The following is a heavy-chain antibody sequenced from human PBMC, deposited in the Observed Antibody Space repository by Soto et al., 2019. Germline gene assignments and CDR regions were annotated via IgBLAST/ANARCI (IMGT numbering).Heavy chain of an antibody. CDR3: ARELDNPYFDY. V-gene: IGHV1-2*02. Sequence: ASVKVSCKASGYIFSDYYMYWVRQAPGQGLDWMGGINPKSGGTNYAQKLQGRVTMTTDTSTSTAYMELRSLRSDDTAVYYCARELDNPYFDYWGQGTLVTSPQ. D-gene: IGHD1-20*01. J-gene: IGHJ4*02. CDR1: GYIFSDYY. CDR2: INPKSGGT.